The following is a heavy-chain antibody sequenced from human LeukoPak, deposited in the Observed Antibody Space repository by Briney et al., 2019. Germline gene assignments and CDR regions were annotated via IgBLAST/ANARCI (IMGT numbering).Heavy chain of an antibody. Sequence: SQTLSLTCTVSGASISSDSCYWPWVRQPAGRGLEWIVRIFTSTSTNYHPSLKSRVTISGDTSKNQFSLKLSSVTAADTAVYYCARVVQSTDSSGFYLPEYFQHWGQGTLVTVSS. CDR3: ARVVQSTDSSGFYLPEYFQH. V-gene: IGHV4-61*02. CDR1: GASISSDSCY. J-gene: IGHJ1*01. CDR2: IFTSTST. D-gene: IGHD3-22*01.